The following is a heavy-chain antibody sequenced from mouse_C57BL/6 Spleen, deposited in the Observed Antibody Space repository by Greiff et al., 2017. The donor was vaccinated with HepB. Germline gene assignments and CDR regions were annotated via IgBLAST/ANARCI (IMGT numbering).Heavy chain of an antibody. J-gene: IGHJ3*01. D-gene: IGHD2-5*01. CDR3: TGSYSTVAY. Sequence: EVKLMESGGGLVQPGGSMKLSCVASGFTFSNYWMNWVRQSPEKGLEWVAQIRLKSDNYATHYAESVKRRFTISRDDSKSSVYLQMNNLRAEDTGIYYCTGSYSTVAYWGQGTLVTVSA. CDR1: GFTFSNYW. CDR2: IRLKSDNYAT. V-gene: IGHV6-3*01.